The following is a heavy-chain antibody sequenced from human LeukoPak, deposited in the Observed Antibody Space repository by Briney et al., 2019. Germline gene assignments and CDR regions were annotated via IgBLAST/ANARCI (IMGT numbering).Heavy chain of an antibody. Sequence: GESLKISCKGSGYSFTNYWIGCVRQMPGKGLEWMGIIYPGDSDTRYSPSLQGQVTISADKSINTASLQWSSLKASDTAMYYCARLHLTASLAAVYFDYWGQGTLVTVSS. V-gene: IGHV5-51*01. CDR2: IYPGDSDT. D-gene: IGHD2-21*02. CDR1: GYSFTNYW. CDR3: ARLHLTASLAAVYFDY. J-gene: IGHJ4*02.